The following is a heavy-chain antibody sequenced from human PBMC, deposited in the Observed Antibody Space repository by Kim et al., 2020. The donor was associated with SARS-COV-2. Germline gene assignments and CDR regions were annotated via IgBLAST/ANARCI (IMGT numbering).Heavy chain of an antibody. J-gene: IGHJ4*02. V-gene: IGHV1-24*01. D-gene: IGHD6-19*01. CDR3: ATAYALTVEPPAY. Sequence: IYAQKFQGRVTRTEDTSTDTAYMELSSLRSEDTAVYYCATAYALTVEPPAYWGQGTLVTVSS.